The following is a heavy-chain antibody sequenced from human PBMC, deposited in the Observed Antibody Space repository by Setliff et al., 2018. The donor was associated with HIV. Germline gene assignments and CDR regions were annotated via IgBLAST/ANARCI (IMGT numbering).Heavy chain of an antibody. J-gene: IGHJ4*02. CDR2: IRPDNGNT. CDR3: ARQLSNSFDY. CDR1: GYTFTDYF. Sequence: GASVKVSCKSSGYTFTDYFMHWVRQAPGQGLEWMGWIRPDNGNTRISQRFRGGVTMTRDRSINTAYMEFSGLTSDDTAIYYCARQLSNSFDYWGQGTLVTVSS. V-gene: IGHV1-2*02. D-gene: IGHD1-1*01.